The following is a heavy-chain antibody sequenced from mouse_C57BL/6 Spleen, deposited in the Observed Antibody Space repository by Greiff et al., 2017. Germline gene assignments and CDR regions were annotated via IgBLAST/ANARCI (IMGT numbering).Heavy chain of an antibody. D-gene: IGHD2-5*01. J-gene: IGHJ4*01. Sequence: VQLVESGPGLVAPSQSLSITCTVSGFSLTSYAISWVRQPPGKGLEWLGVIWTGGGTNYNSALKSRLSISKDNSKSQVFLKMNSLQTDDTARYYCARYSNYEGYYAMDYWGQGTSVTVSS. CDR2: IWTGGGT. V-gene: IGHV2-9-1*01. CDR1: GFSLTSYA. CDR3: ARYSNYEGYYAMDY.